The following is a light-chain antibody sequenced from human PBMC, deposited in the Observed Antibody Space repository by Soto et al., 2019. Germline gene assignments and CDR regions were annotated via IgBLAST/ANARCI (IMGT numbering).Light chain of an antibody. CDR2: DGS. V-gene: IGKV1-6*01. J-gene: IGKJ1*01. CDR3: LQDYNYPRT. CDR1: QGIRND. Sequence: IQLPRFPSSSSASVLYRVTLTCQASQGIRNDLAWYQQKSGKTPKLLIYDGSKLQSGVPSRFSGSSSGTDFTLTISSLQPEDFATYYCLQDYNYPRTFGQGTKVDIK.